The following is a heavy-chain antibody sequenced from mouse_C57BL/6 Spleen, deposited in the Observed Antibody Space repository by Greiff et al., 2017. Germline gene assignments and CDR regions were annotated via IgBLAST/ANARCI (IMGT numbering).Heavy chain of an antibody. D-gene: IGHD2-14*01. CDR2: IYPGDGDT. CDR3: ARARIYNRYDYYSVDY. J-gene: IGHJ4*01. V-gene: IGHV1-82*01. Sequence: VQLQQSGPELVKPGASVKISCKASGYAFSSSWMNWVKQRPGKGLEWIGRIYPGDGDTNYNGKFKGKATLSADKSSSTAYMQLSSLPSEYSAVYFCARARIYNRYDYYSVDYWGQGTSVTVSS. CDR1: GYAFSSSW.